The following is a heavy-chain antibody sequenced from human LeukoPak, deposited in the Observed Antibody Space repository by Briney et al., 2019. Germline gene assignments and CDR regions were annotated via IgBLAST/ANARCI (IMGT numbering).Heavy chain of an antibody. CDR3: ARHESPMVRGVYFDY. CDR2: IYYSGST. CDR1: GGSISSYY. V-gene: IGHV4-59*08. Sequence: SETLSLTCTVSGGSISSYYWSWIRQPPGKGLEWIGYIYYSGSTNYNPSLKSRVTISVDTSKNQFSLKLSSVTAADTAVYYCARHESPMVRGVYFDYWGQGTLVTVSS. D-gene: IGHD3-10*01. J-gene: IGHJ4*02.